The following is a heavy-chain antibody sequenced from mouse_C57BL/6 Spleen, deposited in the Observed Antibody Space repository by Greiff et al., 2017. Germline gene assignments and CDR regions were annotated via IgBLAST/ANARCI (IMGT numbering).Heavy chain of an antibody. CDR2: ISSGSSTI. Sequence: DVHLVESGGGLVKPGGSLKLSCAASGFTFSDYGMHWVRQAPEKGLEWVAYISSGSSTIYYADTVKGRFTISRDNAKNTLFLQMTSLRSEDTAMYYCARSNYYGSSYGFAYWGQGTLVTVSA. CDR1: GFTFSDYG. V-gene: IGHV5-17*01. J-gene: IGHJ3*01. D-gene: IGHD1-1*01. CDR3: ARSNYYGSSYGFAY.